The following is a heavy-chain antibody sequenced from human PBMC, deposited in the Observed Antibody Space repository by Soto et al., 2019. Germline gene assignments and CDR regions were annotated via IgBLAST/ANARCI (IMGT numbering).Heavy chain of an antibody. CDR3: ARGGGVTTTGDDY. J-gene: IGHJ4*02. CDR1: GGSINTATHS. CDR2: IYHSGST. V-gene: IGHV4-30-2*01. D-gene: IGHD4-4*01. Sequence: PSETLSLTCAVSGGSINTATHSWSWIRQPPGKGLEWIGYIYHSGSTYYNPSVKSRVTISIDKSNNQFSLRLSSVTAADTAVYYCARGGGVTTTGDDYWGQGILVTVSS.